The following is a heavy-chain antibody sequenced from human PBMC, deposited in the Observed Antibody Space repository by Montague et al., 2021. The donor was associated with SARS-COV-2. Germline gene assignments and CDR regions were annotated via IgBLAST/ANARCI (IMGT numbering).Heavy chain of an antibody. Sequence: TLSLTCTVSGGSISSGGYYWSWIRQHPGKGLEWIGYIYYGGSTYYXPSLKSRVTISVDTSKNQFSLKLSSVTAADTAVYYCARATRSIVVLNWFDPWGQGTLVTVSS. D-gene: IGHD3-22*01. J-gene: IGHJ5*02. CDR1: GGSISSGGYY. V-gene: IGHV4-31*03. CDR2: IYYGGST. CDR3: ARATRSIVVLNWFDP.